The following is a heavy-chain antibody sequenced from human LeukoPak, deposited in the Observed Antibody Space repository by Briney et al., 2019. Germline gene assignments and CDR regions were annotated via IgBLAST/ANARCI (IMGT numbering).Heavy chain of an antibody. D-gene: IGHD3-16*01. V-gene: IGHV3-7*01. CDR3: ARDSDVPFDY. Sequence: GGPLRLSCAGSGFTFSSYWMNWVRQAPEKGLEWVANIKQDGSEKDYVDSVKGRFTISRDNAKNSLYLQMNSLRAEDTAVYYCARDSDVPFDYWGQGTLVTVSS. J-gene: IGHJ4*02. CDR1: GFTFSSYW. CDR2: IKQDGSEK.